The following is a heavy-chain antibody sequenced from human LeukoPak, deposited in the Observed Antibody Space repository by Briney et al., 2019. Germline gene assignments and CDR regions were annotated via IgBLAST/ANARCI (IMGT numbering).Heavy chain of an antibody. D-gene: IGHD2-2*01. J-gene: IGHJ6*02. CDR2: IYSGATT. Sequence: GGCLRLSCAASGFTVSSSYMTWVHQAPGKGLEWVSVIYSGATTYYADSVKGRFTISRDNSKNTLYLQMNSLRAEDTAVYYCARGIPYCSSTSCYESLYGMDVWGQGTTVTVSS. CDR3: ARGIPYCSSTSCYESLYGMDV. V-gene: IGHV3-53*01. CDR1: GFTVSSSY.